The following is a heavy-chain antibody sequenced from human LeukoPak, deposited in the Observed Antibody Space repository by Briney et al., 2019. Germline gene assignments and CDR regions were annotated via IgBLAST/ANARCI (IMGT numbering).Heavy chain of an antibody. D-gene: IGHD2-15*01. Sequence: SETLSLTCTVSGGSISSSSYYWGWIRQPPGKGLEWIGSIYYSGSTYYNPSLKSRVTISVDTSKNQFSLKLSSVTAADTAVYYCATWGRGYWGGFDYWGQGTLVTVSS. CDR1: GGSISSSSYY. CDR2: IYYSGST. V-gene: IGHV4-39*01. CDR3: ATWGRGYWGGFDY. J-gene: IGHJ4*02.